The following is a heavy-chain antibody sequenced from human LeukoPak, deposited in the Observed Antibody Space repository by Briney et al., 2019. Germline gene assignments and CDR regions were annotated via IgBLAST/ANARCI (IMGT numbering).Heavy chain of an antibody. CDR2: INPNTGGT. CDR1: GYTFTGNY. V-gene: IGHV1-2*02. J-gene: IGHJ4*02. Sequence: EASMKVSCKASGYTFTGNYIHWVRQAPGQGFEWMGWINPNTGGTNYAQKLQGRVTMTTDTSTSTAYMELRSLRSDDTAVYYCARDRAVAGNRLDYWGQGTLVTVSS. D-gene: IGHD6-19*01. CDR3: ARDRAVAGNRLDY.